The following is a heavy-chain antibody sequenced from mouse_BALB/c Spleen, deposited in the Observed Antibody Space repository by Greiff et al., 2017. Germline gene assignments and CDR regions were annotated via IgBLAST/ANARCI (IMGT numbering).Heavy chain of an antibody. Sequence: VQLQQPGAELVKPGASVKLSCKASGYTFTSYWMHWVKQRPGQGLEWIGEINPSNGRTNYNEKFKSKATLTVDKSSSTAYMQLSSLTSEDSAVYYCARRGGDYYYGSSSYYFDYWGQGTTLTVSS. D-gene: IGHD1-1*01. CDR3: ARRGGDYYYGSSSYYFDY. CDR1: GYTFTSYW. J-gene: IGHJ2*01. CDR2: INPSNGRT. V-gene: IGHV1S81*02.